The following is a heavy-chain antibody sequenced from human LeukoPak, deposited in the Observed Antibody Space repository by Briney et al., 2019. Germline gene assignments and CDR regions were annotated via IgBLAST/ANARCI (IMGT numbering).Heavy chain of an antibody. D-gene: IGHD5-24*01. CDR3: ARDGNGYFPAGIDNWFDP. CDR2: ISPYNGNT. V-gene: IGHV1-18*01. CDR1: GYTFTSYG. J-gene: IGHJ5*02. Sequence: ASVKVSCKASGYTFTSYGISWVRQPPGQGHELMGWISPYNGNTNYTQRVQGRVTMTTDTSTSTAYMELRSLRSDDTAVYYCARDGNGYFPAGIDNWFDPWGQGTLVTVSS.